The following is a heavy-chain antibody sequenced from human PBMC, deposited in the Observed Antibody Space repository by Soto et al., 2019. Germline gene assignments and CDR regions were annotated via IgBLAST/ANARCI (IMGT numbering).Heavy chain of an antibody. D-gene: IGHD3-22*01. CDR1: GGTFSSYA. CDR3: ARDRVYYDSSGYFGAFDI. V-gene: IGHV1-69*06. CDR2: IIPIFGTA. Sequence: SVKVSCKASGGTFSSYAISGVRQAPGQGLEWMGGIIPIFGTANYAQKFQGRVTITADKSTSTAYMELSSLRSEDTAVYYCARDRVYYDSSGYFGAFDIWGQGTMVTVSS. J-gene: IGHJ3*02.